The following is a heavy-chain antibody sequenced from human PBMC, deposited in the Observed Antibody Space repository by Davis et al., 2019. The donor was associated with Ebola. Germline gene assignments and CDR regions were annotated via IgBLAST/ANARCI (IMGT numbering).Heavy chain of an antibody. CDR3: AREEIVVVPAARSYNWFDP. CDR1: GFTFSSYA. J-gene: IGHJ5*02. D-gene: IGHD2-2*01. V-gene: IGHV3-48*03. CDR2: ISSSGSTI. Sequence: GGSLRLSCAASGFTFSSYAMSWVRQAPGKGLEWVSYISSSGSTIYYADSVKGRFTISRDNAKNSLYLQMNSLRAEDTAVYYCAREEIVVVPAARSYNWFDPWGQGTLVTVSS.